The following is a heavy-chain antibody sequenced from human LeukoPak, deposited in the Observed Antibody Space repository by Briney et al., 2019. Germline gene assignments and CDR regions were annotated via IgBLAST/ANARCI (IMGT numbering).Heavy chain of an antibody. V-gene: IGHV1-69*05. Sequence: ASVKVSCKASGCTFGSYAISWVRQAPGQGLEWMGGIIPICGTANYAQKFQGRVTITTDKSTSTAYMELSSLRSEDTAVYYCARDKGGNGNWFDPWGQGTLVTVSS. D-gene: IGHD4-23*01. CDR1: GCTFGSYA. CDR3: ARDKGGNGNWFDP. J-gene: IGHJ5*02. CDR2: IIPICGTA.